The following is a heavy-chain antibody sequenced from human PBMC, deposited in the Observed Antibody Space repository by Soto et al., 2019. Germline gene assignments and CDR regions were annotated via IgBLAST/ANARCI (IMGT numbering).Heavy chain of an antibody. Sequence: PGGSLRLSCAASGFTFSSYAMSWVRQAPGKGLEWVSAISGSGGSTYYADSVKGRFTISRDNSKNTLYPQMNSLRAEDTAVYYCAKGNSSGWLFDYWGQGTLVTVSS. CDR3: AKGNSSGWLFDY. D-gene: IGHD6-19*01. V-gene: IGHV3-23*01. J-gene: IGHJ4*02. CDR2: ISGSGGST. CDR1: GFTFSSYA.